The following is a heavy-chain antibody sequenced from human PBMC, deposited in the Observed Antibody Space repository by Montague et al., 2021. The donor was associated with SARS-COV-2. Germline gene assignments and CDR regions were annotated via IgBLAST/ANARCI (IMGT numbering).Heavy chain of an antibody. Sequence: SETLSLTCTVSNGSIINYYWSWVRQPPGKRLEWIGYIYYRGSTNYNPSLESRVTMSIDTSKNQFSLKLRSVTAADTAVYFCAREGLHNWFDPWGQGTLVIVSS. CDR1: NGSIINYY. V-gene: IGHV4-59*01. CDR3: AREGLHNWFDP. CDR2: IYYRGST. J-gene: IGHJ5*02.